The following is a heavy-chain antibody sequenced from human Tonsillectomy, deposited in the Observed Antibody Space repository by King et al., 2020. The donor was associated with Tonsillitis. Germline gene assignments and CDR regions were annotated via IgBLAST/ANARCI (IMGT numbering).Heavy chain of an antibody. CDR1: EFTLRTYW. J-gene: IGHJ3*02. V-gene: IGHV3-7*01. CDR3: ARAANLRYGSDWYDVFDI. CDR2: IRSDGSQT. D-gene: IGHD6-19*01. Sequence: EVQLVESGGGLVQPGESLRLSCAASEFTLRTYWMTWIRQAPGKGLEWVANIRSDGSQTNYLDSVKGRFTIFRDNAKNSVYLQMNSLRAEDTAIYHCARAANLRYGSDWYDVFDIWGRGTMVTVSS.